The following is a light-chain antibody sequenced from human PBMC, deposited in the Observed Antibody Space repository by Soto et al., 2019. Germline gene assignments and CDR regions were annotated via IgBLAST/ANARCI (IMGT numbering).Light chain of an antibody. CDR2: GAS. V-gene: IGKV3-15*01. J-gene: IGKJ1*01. CDR1: QSVTKNN. Sequence: EIVLTQSPGILSLSPGERATLSCRASQSVTKNNLNWYQQKPGQAPRLLIYGASTRATGIPARFSGSGSGTEFTLIISSLQSEDSAVYYCQQYNSWLWTFGQGTKVDIK. CDR3: QQYNSWLWT.